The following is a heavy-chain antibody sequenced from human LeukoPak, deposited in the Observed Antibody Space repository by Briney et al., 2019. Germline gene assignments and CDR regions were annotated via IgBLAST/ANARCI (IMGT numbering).Heavy chain of an antibody. D-gene: IGHD2-15*01. CDR2: FDPEDGET. CDR1: GYTLTELS. V-gene: IGHV1-24*01. Sequence: ASVKVSCKVSGYTLTELSMHWVRQAPGKGLEWMGGFDPEDGETIYAQKFQGRVTMTEDTSSDTAYMELSSLRSEDTAVYCCATDIVVVVAAYTTTFDIWGQGTLVTVSS. CDR3: ATDIVVVVAAYTTTFDI. J-gene: IGHJ3*02.